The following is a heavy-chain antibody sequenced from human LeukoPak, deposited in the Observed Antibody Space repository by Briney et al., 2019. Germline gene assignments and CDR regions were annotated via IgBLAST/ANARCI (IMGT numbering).Heavy chain of an antibody. Sequence: SETLSLTCAVYGGSFSGYYWSWIRQPPGKGLEWMGEINHSGSTNYNPSLKSRVTISVDTSKNQFSLKLSSVTAADTAVYYCARARIVGATTKNDYWGQGTLVTVSS. CDR1: GGSFSGYY. CDR3: ARARIVGATTKNDY. CDR2: INHSGST. V-gene: IGHV4-34*01. D-gene: IGHD1-26*01. J-gene: IGHJ4*02.